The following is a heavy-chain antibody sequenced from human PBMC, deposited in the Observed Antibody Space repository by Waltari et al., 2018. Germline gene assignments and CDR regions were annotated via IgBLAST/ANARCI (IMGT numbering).Heavy chain of an antibody. CDR2: INPTRGGT. Sequence: QVQLVQSGADVKKPGASVTVSCKASGYTFIGHYMHWVRQAPGQGLEWMGWINPTRGGTNYAQKFQGRVTMTRDTSISTAYMELSRLRSDDTAVYYCATDCRSTSCPPKYFQHWGQDTLVTVSS. V-gene: IGHV1-2*02. J-gene: IGHJ1*01. CDR3: ATDCRSTSCPPKYFQH. D-gene: IGHD2-2*01. CDR1: GYTFIGHY.